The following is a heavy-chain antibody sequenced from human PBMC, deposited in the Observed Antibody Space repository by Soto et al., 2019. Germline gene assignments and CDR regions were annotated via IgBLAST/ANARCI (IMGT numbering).Heavy chain of an antibody. CDR2: IYYIGTT. D-gene: IGHD2-8*01. J-gene: IGHJ5*02. CDR3: ARHVWVGWFDP. V-gene: IGHV4-59*01. Sequence: SETLSLTCTVSGGSISDFYWSWIRQPPGKGLEWIGYIYYIGTTNYNPSLKSRVTISVDTSKNQFSLKLNSVTAADTAVYYCARHVWVGWFDPWGQGTPVTVSS. CDR1: GGSISDFY.